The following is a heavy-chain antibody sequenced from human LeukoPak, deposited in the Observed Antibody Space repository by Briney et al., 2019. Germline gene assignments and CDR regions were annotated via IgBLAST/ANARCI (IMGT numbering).Heavy chain of an antibody. CDR2: IIPIFGTA. D-gene: IGHD6-6*01. J-gene: IGHJ6*03. CDR3: ASPSVAAPSYYYYYMDV. V-gene: IGHV1-69*05. Sequence: GASVKVSCKASGGIFSSYAISWVRQAPGQGLEWMGGIIPIFGTANYAQKFQGRVTITTDESTSTAYMELSSLRSEDTAVYYCASPSVAAPSYYYYYMDVWGKGTTVTVSS. CDR1: GGIFSSYA.